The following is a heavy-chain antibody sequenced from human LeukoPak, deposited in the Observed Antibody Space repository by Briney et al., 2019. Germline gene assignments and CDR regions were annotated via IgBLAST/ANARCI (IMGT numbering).Heavy chain of an antibody. CDR1: GFTLSDYY. CDR2: ISGSGGST. D-gene: IGHD6-13*01. CDR3: AKQPIAAAGIQYYFDY. J-gene: IGHJ4*02. Sequence: PGGSLRLSCAASGFTLSDYYMSWIRQAPGKGLEWVSAISGSGGSTYYADSVKGRFTISRDNSKNTLYLQMNSLRAEDTAVYYCAKQPIAAAGIQYYFDYWGQGTLVTVSS. V-gene: IGHV3-23*01.